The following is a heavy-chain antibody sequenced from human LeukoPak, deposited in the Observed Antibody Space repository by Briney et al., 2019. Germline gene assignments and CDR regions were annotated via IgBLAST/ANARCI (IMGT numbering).Heavy chain of an antibody. CDR2: ISGSGGST. Sequence: GGSLRLSCAASGFTFSSYAMSWVRQAPGKGLEWVSAISGSGGSTYYADSVKGRFTISRDNSKNTLYLQMNSLRAEDTAVYYCARSHYDFWSGYYTRGGFDYWGQGTLVTVSS. V-gene: IGHV3-23*01. D-gene: IGHD3-3*01. CDR1: GFTFSSYA. J-gene: IGHJ4*02. CDR3: ARSHYDFWSGYYTRGGFDY.